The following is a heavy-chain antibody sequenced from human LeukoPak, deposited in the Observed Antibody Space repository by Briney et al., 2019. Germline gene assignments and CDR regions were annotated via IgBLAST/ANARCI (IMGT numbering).Heavy chain of an antibody. CDR3: ARVAFDAFDI. D-gene: IGHD3-3*02. CDR1: GGSISSYY. Sequence: SETLSLTCTVSGGSISSYYWSWIRQPPGKGLEWIGYIFYSGSTNYNPSLKSRVTISVDTSKNQFSLKLSSVTAADTAVYYCARVAFDAFDIWGQGTMVTVSS. V-gene: IGHV4-59*01. J-gene: IGHJ3*02. CDR2: IFYSGST.